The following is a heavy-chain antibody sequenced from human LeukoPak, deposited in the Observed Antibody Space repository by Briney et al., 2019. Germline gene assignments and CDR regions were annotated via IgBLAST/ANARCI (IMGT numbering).Heavy chain of an antibody. D-gene: IGHD3-3*01. CDR3: ARDKSVDFWSGYYTLFGY. Sequence: SETLSLTCTVAGGSISSYYWSWIRQPAGKGLEWIGRIYTSGSSNYNPSLKSRVTMSVDTSKNQFSLKLSSVTAADTAVYYCARDKSVDFWSGYYTLFGYWGQGTLVTVSS. J-gene: IGHJ4*02. V-gene: IGHV4-4*07. CDR2: IYTSGSS. CDR1: GGSISSYY.